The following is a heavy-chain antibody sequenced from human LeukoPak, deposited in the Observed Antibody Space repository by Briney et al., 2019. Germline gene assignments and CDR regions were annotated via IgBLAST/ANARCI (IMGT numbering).Heavy chain of an antibody. CDR1: GFTFSSYA. Sequence: SGGSLRLSCAASGFTFSSYAMSWVRQAPGKGLEWVSVISGSGGSTYYADSVKGRFTISRDNSKNTLYLQMNSLRAEDTAVYYCAKVRYDSSGYQSPYFDYWGQGTLVTVSS. J-gene: IGHJ4*02. D-gene: IGHD3-22*01. V-gene: IGHV3-23*01. CDR3: AKVRYDSSGYQSPYFDY. CDR2: ISGSGGST.